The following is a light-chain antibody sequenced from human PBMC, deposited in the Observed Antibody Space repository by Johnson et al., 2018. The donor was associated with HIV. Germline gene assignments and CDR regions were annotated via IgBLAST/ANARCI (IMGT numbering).Light chain of an antibody. CDR3: GTWDTSLNAYV. CDR1: SSNIGNNF. CDR2: DNN. V-gene: IGLV1-51*01. Sequence: QSVLTQPPSVSAAPGQKVTISCSGSSSNIGNNFVSWYQQLPGRAPKLLIYDNNKRPSGIPDRFSGSKSATSATLGITGLQTRDEADYYCGTWDTSLNAYVLGTGTKVTVL. J-gene: IGLJ1*01.